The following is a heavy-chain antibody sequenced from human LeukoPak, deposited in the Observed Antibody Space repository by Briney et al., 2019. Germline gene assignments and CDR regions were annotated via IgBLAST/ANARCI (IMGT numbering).Heavy chain of an antibody. CDR3: ARGDWGSSFDY. Sequence: SGGSLRLSCAASGFTFSSYWMHWVRQAPGKGLVWVSRINSDGSSTRYTDSVKGRFTISRDNAKNTLYPQMNSLRAEDTAVYYCARGDWGSSFDYWGQGTLVTVSS. D-gene: IGHD7-27*01. V-gene: IGHV3-74*01. J-gene: IGHJ4*02. CDR2: INSDGSST. CDR1: GFTFSSYW.